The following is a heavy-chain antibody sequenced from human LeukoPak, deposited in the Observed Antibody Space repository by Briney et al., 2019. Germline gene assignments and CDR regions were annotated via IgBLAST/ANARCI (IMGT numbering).Heavy chain of an antibody. CDR1: GFNFSTYR. Sequence: GGSLRLSCAVSGFNFSTYRIQWVRQAPGKGLVWVSLINTDGSATTYGDSAKGRFTVSRDNDKNSLFLEMNSLRVEDTAVYYCARGTAATAGIDYWGQGTLVTVSS. J-gene: IGHJ4*02. CDR3: ARGTAATAGIDY. D-gene: IGHD6-13*01. V-gene: IGHV3-74*01. CDR2: INTDGSAT.